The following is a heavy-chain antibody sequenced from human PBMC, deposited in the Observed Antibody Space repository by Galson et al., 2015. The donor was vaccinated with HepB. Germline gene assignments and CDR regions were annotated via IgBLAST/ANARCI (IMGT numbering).Heavy chain of an antibody. D-gene: IGHD3-22*01. Sequence: SLRLSCAASGFTFSNYAMSWVRQAPGKGLEWVSAISDTGGSTYYADSVKGRFTISRDNSKNTLYLQLNSLRAEDTALYYCAKGGILVTVTEYFQHWGQGTLVTVSS. CDR1: GFTFSNYA. V-gene: IGHV3-23*01. CDR3: AKGGILVTVTEYFQH. CDR2: ISDTGGST. J-gene: IGHJ1*01.